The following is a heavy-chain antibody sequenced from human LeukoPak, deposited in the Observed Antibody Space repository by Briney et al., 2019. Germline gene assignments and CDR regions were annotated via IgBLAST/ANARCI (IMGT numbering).Heavy chain of an antibody. CDR2: ISSDGSKE. Sequence: GRPLRLSCGASGFSFSTFAMHWVHQTPDKGLEWVAVISSDGSKEIYADSVKGRFTISRDNSKNTLYLRMNNLTPEDTAVYYCAKGLHTSSWYGNWFDPWGQGTLVTVSS. CDR3: AKGLHTSSWYGNWFDP. D-gene: IGHD2-15*01. V-gene: IGHV3-30*18. J-gene: IGHJ5*02. CDR1: GFSFSTFA.